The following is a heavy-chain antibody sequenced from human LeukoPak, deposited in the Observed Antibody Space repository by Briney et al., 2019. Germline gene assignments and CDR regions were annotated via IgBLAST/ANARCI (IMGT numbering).Heavy chain of an antibody. Sequence: NPSQTLSLTCTVSGGSINSGSHYWSWIRQPAGKGLEWIGRIYTSGGTNYNPSLKSRVTMLVDTSKNQFSLKLSSVTAADTAVYYCARVGADYVSFDYWGQGTLVTVSS. CDR1: GGSINSGSHY. V-gene: IGHV4-61*02. CDR2: IYTSGGT. J-gene: IGHJ4*02. CDR3: ARVGADYVSFDY. D-gene: IGHD4-17*01.